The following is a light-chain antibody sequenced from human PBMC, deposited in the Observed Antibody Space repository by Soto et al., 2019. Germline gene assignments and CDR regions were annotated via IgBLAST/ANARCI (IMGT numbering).Light chain of an antibody. CDR2: SAS. CDR3: QHYNYWPHT. CDR1: QSVASSY. J-gene: IGKJ2*01. Sequence: EVVLTQSPGTLSLSPGERVTLSCRASQSVASSYLAWYQQKPGRAPRLLFYSASSRATGIPDRFSGSGSGTDFTLTISRLEPEDFAVYYCQHYNYWPHTFGQGTKLEIK. V-gene: IGKV3-20*01.